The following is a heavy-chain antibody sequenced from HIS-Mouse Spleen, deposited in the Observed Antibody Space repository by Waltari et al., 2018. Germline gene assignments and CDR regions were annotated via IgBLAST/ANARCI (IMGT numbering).Heavy chain of an antibody. CDR3: AREVYDILTGYYSRSDY. CDR2: IYYSGST. V-gene: IGHV4-39*07. CDR1: GCSISSSSYY. J-gene: IGHJ4*02. Sequence: QLQLQESGPGLVKPSETLSLTCTVSGCSISSSSYYWGWIRQPPGKGREWIGSIYYSGSTYYNPSLKSRVTISVDTSKNQFSLKLSSVTAADTAVYYCAREVYDILTGYYSRSDYWGQGTLVTVSS. D-gene: IGHD3-9*01.